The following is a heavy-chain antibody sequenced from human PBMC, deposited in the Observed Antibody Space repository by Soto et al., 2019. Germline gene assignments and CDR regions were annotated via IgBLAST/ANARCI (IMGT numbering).Heavy chain of an antibody. CDR3: AKIWDTTFSSSSH. CDR2: ISGSAGST. D-gene: IGHD6-6*01. CDR1: GFTFTTYA. V-gene: IGHV3-23*01. Sequence: EVQLLESGGGLVQPGVSLRLSCAASGFTFTTYAMSWVRQAPGKGLEWVSAISGSAGSTYYADSVKGRFTISRDNSKNTLYLQMNSLRAEDTAVYYCAKIWDTTFSSSSHWGEGTLVSVSS. J-gene: IGHJ4*02.